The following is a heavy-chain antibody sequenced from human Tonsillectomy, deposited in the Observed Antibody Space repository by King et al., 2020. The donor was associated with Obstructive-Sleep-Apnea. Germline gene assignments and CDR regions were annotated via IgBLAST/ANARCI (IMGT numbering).Heavy chain of an antibody. D-gene: IGHD1-26*01. V-gene: IGHV3-13*01. CDR2: IGAAANT. Sequence: VQLVESGGGLVQPGGSLRLSCAASGFTLSSYDMHWVRQATGKGLEWVSAIGAAANTYYPGSVKGRFTISRENANNSLYLQMNSLRAGDTAVYYCARGVIVGASNWYFDLWGCGTLVTVSS. CDR1: GFTLSSYD. J-gene: IGHJ2*01. CDR3: ARGVIVGASNWYFDL.